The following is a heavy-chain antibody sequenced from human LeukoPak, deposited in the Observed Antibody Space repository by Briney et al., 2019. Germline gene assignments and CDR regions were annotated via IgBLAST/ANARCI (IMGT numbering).Heavy chain of an antibody. CDR2: IIPIFGTA. J-gene: IGHJ5*02. V-gene: IGHV1-69*13. CDR1: GYTFTTYA. CDR3: AREYWYYYDSSGYYYATWFDP. Sequence: ASVKVSCKASGYTFTTYAMNWVRQAPGQGLEWMGGIIPIFGTANYAQKFQGRVTITADESTSTAYMELSSLRSEDTAVYYCAREYWYYYDSSGYYYATWFDPWGQGTLVTVSS. D-gene: IGHD3-22*01.